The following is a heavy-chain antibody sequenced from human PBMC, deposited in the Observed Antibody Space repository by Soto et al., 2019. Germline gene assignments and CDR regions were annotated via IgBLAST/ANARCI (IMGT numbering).Heavy chain of an antibody. CDR3: AKGVGDGNDYYDF. CDR2: ISGNGGGT. Sequence: GGSLRLSCAASGFTFSSCAMGWVRQAPGKGLEWVSGISGNGGGTYYADSVKGRFTISRDTSKNTLYLQMDSLGAEDTAIYYCAKGVGDGNDYYDFWGQGTLVTVSS. CDR1: GFTFSSCA. J-gene: IGHJ4*02. V-gene: IGHV3-23*01. D-gene: IGHD3-22*01.